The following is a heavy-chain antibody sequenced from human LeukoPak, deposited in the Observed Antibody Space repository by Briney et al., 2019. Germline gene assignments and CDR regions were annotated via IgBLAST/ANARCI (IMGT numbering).Heavy chain of an antibody. V-gene: IGHV3-11*01. CDR1: GFTFSDYY. J-gene: IGHJ6*03. CDR2: ISSSGSTI. CDR3: ARDQDGYNLIPPYYMDV. D-gene: IGHD5-24*01. Sequence: PGGSLRLSYAASGFTFSDYYMSWIRQAPGKGLEWVSYISSSGSTIYYADSVKGRFTISRDNAKNSLYLQMNSLRAEDTAVYYCARDQDGYNLIPPYYMDVWGKGTTVTVSS.